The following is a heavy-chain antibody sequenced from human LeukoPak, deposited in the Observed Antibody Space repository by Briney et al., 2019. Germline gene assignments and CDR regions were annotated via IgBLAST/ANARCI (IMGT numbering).Heavy chain of an antibody. CDR1: AFTFSSYA. V-gene: IGHV3-23*01. Sequence: GSLRLSCAASAFTFSSYAMSWVRQAPGKVLECVSGIRGSGDSTYYADSVKGRFTISRDNSKNTVYLELNSLRAEDTAVYYCAKDQVTAAIYSFDFWGQGTLVTVSS. CDR3: AKDQVTAAIYSFDF. D-gene: IGHD2-2*01. CDR2: IRGSGDST. J-gene: IGHJ4*02.